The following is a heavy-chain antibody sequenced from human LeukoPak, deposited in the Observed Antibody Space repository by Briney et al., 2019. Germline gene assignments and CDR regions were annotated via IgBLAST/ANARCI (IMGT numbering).Heavy chain of an antibody. CDR3: AIDRGVTATRGPIVY. Sequence: GGSLRLSCAASGFTFSSYGMHWVRQAPGQGLEWVAVISYDGSNKYYEDSVKGRFTISRDNSKNTLYLQVNSLRGEDTGVYYCAIDRGVTATRGPIVYRGQGTLASVCS. CDR1: GFTFSSYG. J-gene: IGHJ4*02. CDR2: ISYDGSNK. V-gene: IGHV3-30*03. D-gene: IGHD2-15*01.